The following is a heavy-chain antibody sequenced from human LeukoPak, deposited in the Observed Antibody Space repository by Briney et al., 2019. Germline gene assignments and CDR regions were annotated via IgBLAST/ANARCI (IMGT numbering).Heavy chain of an antibody. J-gene: IGHJ5*02. D-gene: IGHD2-2*01. CDR3: ARDARHKYCSSASCYRGWFDP. CDR2: IIPIFGTA. V-gene: IGHV1-69*13. CDR1: GGTFSNYA. Sequence: SVTVSCKASGGTFSNYAISWVRQAPGQGLEWMGGIIPIFGTANYAQKFRGRVTITADESTSTAYMELSSLRSEDTAVYYCARDARHKYCSSASCYRGWFDPWGQGTLVTVSS.